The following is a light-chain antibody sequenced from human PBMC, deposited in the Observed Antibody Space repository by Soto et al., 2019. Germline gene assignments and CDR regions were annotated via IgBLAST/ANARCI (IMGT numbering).Light chain of an antibody. V-gene: IGKV3-20*01. CDR2: GTS. CDR3: QQSGTSPIT. Sequence: EIVLTQSPGTLSLSPGERATLSCRASQSVSITSLAWYQQKPGQAPRLLIYGTSSRATAIPDRFSGSGSGTDFTLTISRLEPEDFAVYYCQQSGTSPITFGQGTRLEIK. CDR1: QSVSITS. J-gene: IGKJ5*01.